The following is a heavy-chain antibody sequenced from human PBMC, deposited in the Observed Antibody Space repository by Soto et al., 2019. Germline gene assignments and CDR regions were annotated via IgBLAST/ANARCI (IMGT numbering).Heavy chain of an antibody. CDR1: GFTFSSYG. CDR3: ARDTSIDYDILTGSFWFDP. Sequence: PGGSLRLSCAASGFTFSSYGVHWVRQAPGKGLEWVAVIWYDGSNKYYADSVKGRFTISRDNSKNTLYLQMNSLRAEDTAVYYCARDTSIDYDILTGSFWFDPWGQGTLVTVSS. CDR2: IWYDGSNK. V-gene: IGHV3-33*01. J-gene: IGHJ5*02. D-gene: IGHD3-9*01.